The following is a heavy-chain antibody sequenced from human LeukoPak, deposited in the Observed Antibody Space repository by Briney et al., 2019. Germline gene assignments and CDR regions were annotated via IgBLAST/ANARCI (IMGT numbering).Heavy chain of an antibody. CDR3: ARCPVAATSCYFDY. D-gene: IGHD2-15*01. Sequence: GESLKISCKGCGYSFTSYWIGWVRQMPGKGLEWMGITYPGDSDTRYSPSSQGQVTISADKSISTAYLQWSSLKASDTAMYYCARCPVAATSCYFDYWGQGTLVTVSS. V-gene: IGHV5-51*01. J-gene: IGHJ4*02. CDR2: TYPGDSDT. CDR1: GYSFTSYW.